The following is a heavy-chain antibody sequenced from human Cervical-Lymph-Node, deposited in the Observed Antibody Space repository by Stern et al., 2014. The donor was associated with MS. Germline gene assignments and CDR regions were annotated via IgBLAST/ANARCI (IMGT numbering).Heavy chain of an antibody. D-gene: IGHD1-26*01. CDR3: ARLTLGATAANWFDP. V-gene: IGHV1-69*01. CDR2: IIPIFGTA. J-gene: IGHJ5*02. CDR1: GGTFSSYA. Sequence: VQLLESGAEVKKPGSSVKVSCKASGGTFSSYAISWVRQAPGQGLEWMGGIIPIFGTANYAQKFQGRVTITADESTSTAYMELSSLRSEDTAVYYCARLTLGATAANWFDPWGQGTLVTVSS.